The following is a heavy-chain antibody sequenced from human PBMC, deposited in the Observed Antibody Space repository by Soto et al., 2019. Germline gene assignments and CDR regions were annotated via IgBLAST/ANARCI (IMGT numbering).Heavy chain of an antibody. CDR1: GYILTNYA. CDR2: INVGTGNT. D-gene: IGHD2-21*02. V-gene: IGHV1-3*01. Sequence: ASVKVSCKASGYILTNYAIHWVRQAPGQRLEWVGWINVGTGNTKYSQNFQGRVTITRDTSATTAYMELSSLRSEDTAVYYCARGAGYCSGDCWNDYYYAMDVWGQGTTVTVSS. J-gene: IGHJ6*02. CDR3: ARGAGYCSGDCWNDYYYAMDV.